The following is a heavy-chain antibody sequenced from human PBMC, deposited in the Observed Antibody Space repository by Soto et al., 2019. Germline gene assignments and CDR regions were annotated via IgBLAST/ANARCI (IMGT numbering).Heavy chain of an antibody. V-gene: IGHV4-59*08. CDR2: VHDSWGA. D-gene: IGHD5-18*01. Sequence: PSETLSLTCTVSGGSMSGYYWSWIRLPPGKPMEWIGYVHDSWGAAYNPSLRSRVAISLDTSKSQFSLSLTSVSATDTAMYYCVRQGYGPLHGLVDVWGKGTTVT. CDR3: VRQGYGPLHGLVDV. J-gene: IGHJ6*03. CDR1: GGSMSGYY.